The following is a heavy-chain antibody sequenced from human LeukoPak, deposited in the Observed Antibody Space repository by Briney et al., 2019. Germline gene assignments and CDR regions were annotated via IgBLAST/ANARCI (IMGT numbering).Heavy chain of an antibody. J-gene: IGHJ4*02. V-gene: IGHV3-23*01. CDR2: IDSTGAYT. CDR1: GFIFSNYA. Sequence: SGGSLRLSCAASGFIFSNYAVSWVRQAPGKGLEWVSAIDSTGAYTWYADSVKGRFTISKDSSKTILYLQMNSLRAEDAAVYFCAKGSAAGRPYYFDYWGQGTLVTVSS. CDR3: AKGSAAGRPYYFDY. D-gene: IGHD6-25*01.